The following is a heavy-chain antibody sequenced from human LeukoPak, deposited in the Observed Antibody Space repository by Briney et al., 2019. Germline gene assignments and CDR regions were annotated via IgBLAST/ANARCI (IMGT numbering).Heavy chain of an antibody. V-gene: IGHV1-3*01. D-gene: IGHD6-13*01. Sequence: ASVKVSCKASGYTFTSYAMHWVRQAPGQRLEWVGWINAGNGNTKYSQKFQGRVTITRDTSASTAYMELSSLRSEDTAVYYCARDDSWSDFSFWFDPWGQGTLVTVSS. CDR3: ARDDSWSDFSFWFDP. CDR1: GYTFTSYA. J-gene: IGHJ5*02. CDR2: INAGNGNT.